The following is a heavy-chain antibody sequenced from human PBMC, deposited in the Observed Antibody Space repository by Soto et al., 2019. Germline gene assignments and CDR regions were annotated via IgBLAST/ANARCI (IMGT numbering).Heavy chain of an antibody. J-gene: IGHJ5*02. V-gene: IGHV1-2*04. CDR3: ARDGGSSTLYNQTWFDP. CDR2: INPSSGGT. Sequence: ASVKVSCKASGYTXTGYYMHWVRQAPGQGLEWMGWINPSSGGTNYAQKFQGWVTMTRDTSISTAYMELSRLRSDDTAVYYCARDGGSSTLYNQTWFDPWGQGTLVTVLL. CDR1: GYTXTGYY. D-gene: IGHD1-26*01.